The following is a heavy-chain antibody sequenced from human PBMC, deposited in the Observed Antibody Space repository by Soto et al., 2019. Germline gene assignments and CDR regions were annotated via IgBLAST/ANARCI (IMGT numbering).Heavy chain of an antibody. CDR2: IHYSGAT. V-gene: IGHV4-59*01. D-gene: IGHD4-4*01. CDR1: GGSIGRYY. J-gene: IGHJ6*02. Sequence: QVQLQESGPGLVKPSGTLSLTCNVSGGSIGRYYWSWIRRPPGKRMEWIAFIHYSGATNSNPSLKSRVTISVDTSKNQVSLKVTSVTAADTAVYYCARGFSQSPPYGMEIWGQGTTVAVSS. CDR3: ARGFSQSPPYGMEI.